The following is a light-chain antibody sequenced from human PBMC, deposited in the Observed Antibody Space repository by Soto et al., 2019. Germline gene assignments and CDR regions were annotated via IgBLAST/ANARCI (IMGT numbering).Light chain of an antibody. CDR2: DAS. CDR3: QKYDSAPT. V-gene: IGKV1-33*01. Sequence: DIQMTQSPSSLSASVGDRFTITCQSSQDISNYLNWYQQKPGKAPKLLIYDASNLETGVPSRFSGSGSGTDFTFTISSLQPEDVASYYCQKYDSAPTFGPGTKVDI. CDR1: QDISNY. J-gene: IGKJ1*01.